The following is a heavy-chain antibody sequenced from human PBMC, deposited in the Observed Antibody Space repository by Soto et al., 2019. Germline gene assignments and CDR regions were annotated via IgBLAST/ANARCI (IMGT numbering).Heavy chain of an antibody. J-gene: IGHJ4*02. CDR2: IHTGRST. Sequence: GAAVLRSCAASGYSVRNDYMSWGRPAPADGRECVTIIHTGRSTHYADSVKGPITISRETSTNTLYLQMNSPRAEDTTVYSCAREKSATAMAFGYWGQVTLVTV. V-gene: IGHV3-53*01. D-gene: IGHD5-18*01. CDR1: GYSVRNDY. CDR3: AREKSATAMAFGY.